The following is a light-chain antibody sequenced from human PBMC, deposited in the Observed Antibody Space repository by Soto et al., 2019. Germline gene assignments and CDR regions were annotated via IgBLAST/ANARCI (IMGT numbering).Light chain of an antibody. CDR3: CSYAGSYTGV. Sequence: QSALTQPRSVSGSPGQSVTISCTGTSSDVGGYNYVSWYQQHPDKAPQLMIYDVSKRPSGVPDRFSGSKSGNTASLTISGLQAEDEADYYCCSYAGSYTGVFGGGTQLTVL. V-gene: IGLV2-11*01. CDR1: SSDVGGYNY. CDR2: DVS. J-gene: IGLJ3*02.